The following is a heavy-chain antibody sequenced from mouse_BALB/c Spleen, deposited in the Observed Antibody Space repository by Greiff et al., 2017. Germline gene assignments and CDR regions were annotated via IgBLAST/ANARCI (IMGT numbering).Heavy chain of an antibody. D-gene: IGHD2-14*01. Sequence: QVQLKQPGAELVRPGASVKLSCKASGYTFTSYWMNWVKQRPEQGLEWIGEINPSNGGTNFNEKFKSKATLTVDKSSSTAYMQLSSLTSEDSAVYYCTRPPYYRYDVGSAMDYWGQGTSVTVSS. CDR3: TRPPYYRYDVGSAMDY. CDR2: INPSNGGT. CDR1: GYTFTSYW. V-gene: IGHV1S81*02. J-gene: IGHJ4*01.